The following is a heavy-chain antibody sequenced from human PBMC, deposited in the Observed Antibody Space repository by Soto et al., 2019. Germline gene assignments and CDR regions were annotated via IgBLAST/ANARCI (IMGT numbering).Heavy chain of an antibody. V-gene: IGHV1-18*01. CDR2: INTYNGNT. J-gene: IGHJ6*02. CDR3: GGGGVYVTPSPQDV. D-gene: IGHD3-16*01. Sequence: QVQLVQSGAEVKNPGASVKVSCKASGYTFTRYGIGWARQAPGQGLEWMGWINTYNGNTNYAQNVQGRVTLTTDTSTSTAYMELRSLRSNDTGGGGGGGGGVYVTPSPQDVWGQGTTVIVSS. CDR1: GYTFTRYG.